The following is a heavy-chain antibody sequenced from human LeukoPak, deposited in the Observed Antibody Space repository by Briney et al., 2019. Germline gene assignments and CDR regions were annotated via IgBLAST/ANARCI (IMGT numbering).Heavy chain of an antibody. J-gene: IGHJ4*02. V-gene: IGHV3-74*01. CDR1: GFTFSSYW. D-gene: IGHD6-13*01. Sequence: GGSLRLSCAASGFTFSSYWMHWVRQAPGKGLVWVSRINSDGSSTSYADSVKGRFTISRDNAKNTLYLQMNSLRAEDTAVYYCAKDKGSWPLYPIDYWGQGTLVTVSS. CDR3: AKDKGSWPLYPIDY. CDR2: INSDGSST.